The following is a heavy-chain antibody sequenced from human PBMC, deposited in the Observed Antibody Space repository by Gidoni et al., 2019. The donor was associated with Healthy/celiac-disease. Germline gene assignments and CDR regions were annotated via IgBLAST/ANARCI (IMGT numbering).Heavy chain of an antibody. Sequence: VQLVQSAAEVKTPWASVKVSCPASGYPFTGYYMHWVRQAPGQGLEWMGWINPNSGGTNYAQKFQGRVTMTRDTSISTAYMELSRLRSDDTAVYYGAREGAMVRGVMNYYYGMDVWGQGTTVTVSS. J-gene: IGHJ6*02. CDR1: GYPFTGYY. CDR2: INPNSGGT. D-gene: IGHD3-10*01. CDR3: AREGAMVRGVMNYYYGMDV. V-gene: IGHV1-2*02.